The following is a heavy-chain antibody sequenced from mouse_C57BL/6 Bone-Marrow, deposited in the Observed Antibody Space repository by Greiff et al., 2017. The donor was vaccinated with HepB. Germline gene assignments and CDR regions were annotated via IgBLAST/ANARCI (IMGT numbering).Heavy chain of an antibody. CDR1: GFTFSSYG. D-gene: IGHD1-1*01. J-gene: IGHJ1*03. Sequence: EVQVVESGGDLVKPGGSLKLSCAASGFTFSSYGMSWVRQTPDKRLEWVATISSGGSYTYYPDSVKGRFTISRDNAKNTLYLQMSSLKSEDTAMYYCARLTTVVALVWYFDVWGTGTTVTVSS. V-gene: IGHV5-6*01. CDR3: ARLTTVVALVWYFDV. CDR2: ISSGGSYT.